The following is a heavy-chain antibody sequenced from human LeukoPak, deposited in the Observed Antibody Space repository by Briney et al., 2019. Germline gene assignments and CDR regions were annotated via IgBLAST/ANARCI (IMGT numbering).Heavy chain of an antibody. D-gene: IGHD3-10*02. J-gene: IGHJ6*04. CDR2: MSGSVGTT. V-gene: IGHV3-23*01. Sequence: GGTLRLSCGASGFTFSSYGMSWVRQAPGKGLEWVSSMSGSVGTTYYADSVEGRFTISRDNSKNTLYLQMNSLRAEDTAVYYCAELGITMIGGVWGKGTTVTISS. CDR3: AELGITMIGGV. CDR1: GFTFSSYG.